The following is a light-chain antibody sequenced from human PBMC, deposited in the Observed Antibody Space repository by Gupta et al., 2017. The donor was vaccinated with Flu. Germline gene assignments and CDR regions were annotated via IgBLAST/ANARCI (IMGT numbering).Light chain of an antibody. J-gene: IGLJ1*01. CDR3: RSYGYSRV. Sequence: HSVLTQPPSASGSPGLSVALSCSRTSSYIVRYDYISWYQQDPGKAPKLLIYVVTRRTSGVPDRFSSSKSATTASLTVSGLRGEDESYYSCRSYGYSRVFGTGTKVTVL. V-gene: IGLV2-8*01. CDR1: SSYIVRYDY. CDR2: VVT.